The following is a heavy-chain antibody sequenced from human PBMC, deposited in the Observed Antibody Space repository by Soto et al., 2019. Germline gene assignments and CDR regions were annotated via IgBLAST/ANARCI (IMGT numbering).Heavy chain of an antibody. CDR1: GGSISSGDYY. D-gene: IGHD3-3*01. CDR2: IYYSGST. V-gene: IGHV4-30-4*01. J-gene: IGHJ4*02. Sequence: QVQLQESGPGLVKPSQTLSLTCTVSGGSISSGDYYWSWIRQPPGKVLECIGYIYYSGSTYYNPSLKSRVTISVDTSKNQFSLKLSSVTAADTAVYYCASTLTIFGVVIDYFDYWGQGTLVTVSS. CDR3: ASTLTIFGVVIDYFDY.